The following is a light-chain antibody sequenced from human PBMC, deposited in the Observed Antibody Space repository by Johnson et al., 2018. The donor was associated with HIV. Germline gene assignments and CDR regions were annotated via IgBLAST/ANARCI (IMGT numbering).Light chain of an antibody. CDR1: SSNIGNNY. J-gene: IGLJ1*01. V-gene: IGLV1-51*01. CDR2: DNN. Sequence: QSVLTQPPSVSAAPGQRVTISCSGSSSNIGNNYVSWYQQLSGTAPKLLIYDNNKRPSGIPDRFSGSRSGTSATLGITGLQTGDEADYYCGTWDSSLSAYVFGTWTKVTV. CDR3: GTWDSSLSAYV.